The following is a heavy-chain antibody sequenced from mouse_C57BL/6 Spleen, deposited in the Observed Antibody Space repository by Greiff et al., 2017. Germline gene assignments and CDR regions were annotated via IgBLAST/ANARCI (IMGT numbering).Heavy chain of an antibody. V-gene: IGHV1-47*01. D-gene: IGHD2-3*01. CDR3: AREGGYYCNSPFDY. CDR2: FRPYYDDN. J-gene: IGHJ2*01. Sequence: QVQLQQSGAELVKPGASVKMSCKASGYTFTTYPIEWMKQNHGKSLEWIGNFRPYYDDNKYNGKFTGKATLTVEKSSSTVFLELSRSTSDDSAVYDCAREGGYYCNSPFDYWGQGTTLTVSS. CDR1: GYTFTTYP.